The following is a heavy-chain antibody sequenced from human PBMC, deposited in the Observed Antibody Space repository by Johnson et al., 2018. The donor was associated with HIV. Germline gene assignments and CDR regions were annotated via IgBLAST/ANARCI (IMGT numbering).Heavy chain of an antibody. V-gene: IGHV3-30-3*02. CDR1: GFSFTKYA. D-gene: IGHD5/OR15-5a*01. Sequence: QVQLVESGGGVVQPGRSLRLSCAASGFSFTKYAMHWVRQAPGKGLEWVAIISYDGNNKYYADSVKGRFTISRDHSRDTLFLKMNSLRVEDTAVYYCAKRWVLYDSTASFDAVEVWCQGTMVTVSS. CDR2: ISYDGNNK. J-gene: IGHJ3*01. CDR3: AKRWVLYDSTASFDAVEV.